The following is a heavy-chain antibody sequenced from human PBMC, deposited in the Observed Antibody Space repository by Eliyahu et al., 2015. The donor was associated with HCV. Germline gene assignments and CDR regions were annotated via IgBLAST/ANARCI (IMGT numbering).Heavy chain of an antibody. J-gene: IGHJ4*02. CDR1: GGSFSGYY. CDR2: INHSGST. D-gene: IGHD3-16*01. CDR3: ARGVFPPTGTGPGGFDY. Sequence: QXQLQQWGAGLLKPXETLSLTCAVYGGSFSGYYXSWXRQPXGKGLEWIGGINHSGSTNYNPSLKSRVTISVDTSKNQFSLKLSSVTAADTAVYYCARGVFPPTGTGPGGFDYWGQGTLVTVSS. V-gene: IGHV4-34*01.